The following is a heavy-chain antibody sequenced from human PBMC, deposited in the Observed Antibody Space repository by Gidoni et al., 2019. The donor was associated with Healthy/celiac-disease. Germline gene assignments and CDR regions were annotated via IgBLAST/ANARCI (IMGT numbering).Heavy chain of an antibody. V-gene: IGHV4-39*01. CDR3: ARPGGAAAASGWFDP. J-gene: IGHJ5*02. D-gene: IGHD6-13*01. Sequence: QLQLQESGPGLVKPSETLSITCPVSGGSISSSSYYWGWILQPPGKGLEWIGSIYVSWSTYYNPSLKSRVPIPVDTSKNQFSRKLSSVTAADTALYYCARPGGAAAASGWFDPWGQGTLVTVSS. CDR2: IYVSWST. CDR1: GGSISSSSYY.